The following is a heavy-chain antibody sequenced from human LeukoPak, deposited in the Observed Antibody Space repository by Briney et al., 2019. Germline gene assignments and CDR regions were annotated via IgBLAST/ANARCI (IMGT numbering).Heavy chain of an antibody. V-gene: IGHV4-59*01. Sequence: SETLSLTCTVSGASINNYYWSWIRQPPGKGLEWIGYIYYYGSTNYNPSLKSRVTISVDTSENQFSLRLTSVTAADTAVYYCVGLRGSSGPIDHWGQGTLVTVSS. D-gene: IGHD3-22*01. J-gene: IGHJ4*02. CDR3: VGLRGSSGPIDH. CDR1: GASINNYY. CDR2: IYYYGST.